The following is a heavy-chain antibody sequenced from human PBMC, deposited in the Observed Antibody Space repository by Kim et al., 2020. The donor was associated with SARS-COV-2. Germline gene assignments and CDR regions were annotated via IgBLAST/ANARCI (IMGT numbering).Heavy chain of an antibody. V-gene: IGHV3-53*01. Sequence: YYDDSVKGRFTISRDISQNTLYLQLNNLRADDTAVYYCARDNRSFWYYFDSWGQGILVTVSS. D-gene: IGHD6-13*01. CDR3: ARDNRSFWYYFDS. J-gene: IGHJ4*02.